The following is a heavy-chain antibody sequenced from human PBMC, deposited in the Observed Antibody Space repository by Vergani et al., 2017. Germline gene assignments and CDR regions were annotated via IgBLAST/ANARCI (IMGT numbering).Heavy chain of an antibody. D-gene: IGHD2-21*01. CDR3: TRHVPCGDGACLHFDH. V-gene: IGHV5-51*01. CDR2: INPIDSKI. CDR1: ESSFISNE. Sequence: EVMLVQSGAEVKKPGESLKISWKSSESSFISNEIAWVRQLSGKGLQWMGNINPIDSKIAYSPSFQGQAIMSLDKSITTAYLQGRSLKASDTAIYYCTRHVPCGDGACLHFDHWGQGTQVTVPS. J-gene: IGHJ4*02.